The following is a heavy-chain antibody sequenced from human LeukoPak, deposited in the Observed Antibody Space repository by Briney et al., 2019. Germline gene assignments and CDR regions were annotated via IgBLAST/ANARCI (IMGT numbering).Heavy chain of an antibody. CDR3: ARDHWLFSSKTWYYYGMDV. D-gene: IGHD3-9*01. CDR1: GGSISSSTYY. CDR2: IYYSGGT. Sequence: SETLSLTCTVSGGSISSSTYYWGWIRQPPGKGLEWIGSIYYSGGTHYNPSLKSRVTIFVDTSKNLFSLILTSVSASDTAIYYCARDHWLFSSKTWYYYGMDVWGQGTTVTVSS. J-gene: IGHJ6*02. V-gene: IGHV4-39*07.